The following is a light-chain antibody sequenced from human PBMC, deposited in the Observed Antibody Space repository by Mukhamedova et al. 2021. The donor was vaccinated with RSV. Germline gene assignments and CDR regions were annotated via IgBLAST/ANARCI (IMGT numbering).Light chain of an antibody. Sequence: ISCTGTSSDVGGYNYVSWYQQHPGKAPKLMIYEVSNRPSGVSNRFSGSKSGNTASLTISGLQAEDEADYYCGSYTSSSTLVFGGG. CDR2: EVS. CDR1: SSDVGGYNY. J-gene: IGLJ2*01. V-gene: IGLV2-14*01. CDR3: GSYTSSSTLV.